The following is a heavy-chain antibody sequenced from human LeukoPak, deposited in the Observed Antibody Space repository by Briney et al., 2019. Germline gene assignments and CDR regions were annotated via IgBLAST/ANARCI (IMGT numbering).Heavy chain of an antibody. Sequence: GASLRLSCVASGFTFSNYAMSWVRQAPGKRLEWVSAVTGRGGSTYYADSVKGRFTISRDNSRNTLFLQMSSLRAEDTAIYYCAKWGDFDILTGYYVSDFWGQGTLVTVSS. CDR3: AKWGDFDILTGYYVSDF. J-gene: IGHJ4*02. D-gene: IGHD3-9*01. CDR2: VTGRGGST. V-gene: IGHV3-23*01. CDR1: GFTFSNYA.